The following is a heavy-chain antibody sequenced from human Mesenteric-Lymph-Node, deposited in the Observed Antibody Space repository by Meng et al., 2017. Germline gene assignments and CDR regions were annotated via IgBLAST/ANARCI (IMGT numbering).Heavy chain of an antibody. CDR1: GCSFSSHA. J-gene: IGHJ4*02. D-gene: IGHD2-2*01. V-gene: IGHV3-23*01. CDR3: AKDIVVVPAAIHY. CDR2: ISGSGGNT. Sequence: QSGLARVFYGATSGCSFSSHATSWVRQAPGKGLEWVSGISGSGGNTHYADSVKGRFTISRDNSKNTLYLQMNSLRAEDTAVYYCAKDIVVVPAAIHYWGQGTLVTVSS.